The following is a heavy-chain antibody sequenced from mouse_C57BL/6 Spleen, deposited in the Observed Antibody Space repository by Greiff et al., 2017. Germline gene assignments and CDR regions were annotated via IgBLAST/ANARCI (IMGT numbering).Heavy chain of an antibody. CDR2: IYPGSGST. D-gene: IGHD1-1*01. Sequence: VQLQQPGAELVKPGASVKMSCKASGYTFTSYWITWVKQRPGQGLEWIGDIYPGSGSTNYNEKFKSKATLTVDTSSSTAYMQLSSLTSEDSAVYYCARDYGSSPAWFAYWAKGLWSLSLQ. J-gene: IGHJ3*01. CDR1: GYTFTSYW. CDR3: ARDYGSSPAWFAY. V-gene: IGHV1-55*01.